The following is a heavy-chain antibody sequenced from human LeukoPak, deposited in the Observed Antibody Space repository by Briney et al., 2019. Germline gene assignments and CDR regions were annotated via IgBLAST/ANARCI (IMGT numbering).Heavy chain of an antibody. D-gene: IGHD4-17*01. Sequence: PGGSLRLSCAASGFTFNSYWMYWVRQAPGKGLVWVSGIKSDGSRTNYADSVKGRFTISRDNSKNTLYLQMNSLRAEDTAVYYCAREWGYGDPFGFFDYWGQGTLVTVSS. CDR2: IKSDGSRT. CDR3: AREWGYGDPFGFFDY. CDR1: GFTFNSYW. J-gene: IGHJ4*02. V-gene: IGHV3-74*01.